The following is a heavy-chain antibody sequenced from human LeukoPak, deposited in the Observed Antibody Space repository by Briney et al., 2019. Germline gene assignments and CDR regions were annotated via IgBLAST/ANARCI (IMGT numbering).Heavy chain of an antibody. CDR1: GGSFSVYY. CDR2: INHSGST. Sequence: SETLSLTCAVYGGSFSVYYWSWIRQPPGKGLEWIGEINHSGSTNYNPPLKSRVTISVDTSKNQFSLKLSSVTAADTAVYYCARSWVGATLDYWGQGTLVTVSS. J-gene: IGHJ4*02. V-gene: IGHV4-34*01. CDR3: ARSWVGATLDY. D-gene: IGHD1-26*01.